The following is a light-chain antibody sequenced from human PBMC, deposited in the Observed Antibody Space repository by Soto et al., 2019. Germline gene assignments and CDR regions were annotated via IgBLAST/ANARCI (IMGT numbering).Light chain of an antibody. V-gene: IGKV1-39*01. Sequence: IQLTQSPSSLSASVGDRVTITCRASQSISSWLAWYQQKPGKAPKLLIYAASSLQSGVPSRFSGSGSGTDFTLTISSLQPEDFATYYCQQSYRTPPITFGQGTRLEIK. CDR1: QSISSW. CDR3: QQSYRTPPIT. J-gene: IGKJ5*01. CDR2: AAS.